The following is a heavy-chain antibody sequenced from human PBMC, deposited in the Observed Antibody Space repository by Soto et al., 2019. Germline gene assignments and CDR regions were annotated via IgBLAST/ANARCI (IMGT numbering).Heavy chain of an antibody. V-gene: IGHV4-34*01. CDR3: ARPPFLYLFDY. D-gene: IGHD2-2*02. J-gene: IGHJ4*02. CDR1: GGSFSAYY. Sequence: PSETLSLTCAVYGGSFSAYYWCWIRQPPGKGLEWIGEIKHSGSTNYNPSLKSRVTISVDTCKNQFPLKLTPATAADTAVYYCARPPFLYLFDYWGQGTPVTVSS. CDR2: IKHSGST.